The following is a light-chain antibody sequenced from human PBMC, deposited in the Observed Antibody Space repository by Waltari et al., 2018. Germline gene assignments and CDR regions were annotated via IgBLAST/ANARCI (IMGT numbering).Light chain of an antibody. CDR1: SSDVGGYNY. J-gene: IGLJ1*01. CDR3: GSYTLINTIVV. V-gene: IGLV2-14*01. CDR2: EVS. Sequence: QSALTQPASVSGSPGQSITISCTGTSSDVGGYNYVSWYQQHQGKAPKLIIYEVSNRPSGVSSRFSGSKSGITASLTISGLQAEDEADYFCGSYTLINTIVVFGTGTKVTVL.